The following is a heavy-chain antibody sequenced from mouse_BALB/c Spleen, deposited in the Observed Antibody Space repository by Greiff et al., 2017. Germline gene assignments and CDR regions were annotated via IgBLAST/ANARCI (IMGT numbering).Heavy chain of an antibody. CDR2: ISYDGSN. CDR1: GYSITSGYY. CDR3: AREDWYFDV. J-gene: IGHJ1*01. Sequence: EVKLQESGPGLVKPSQSLSLTCSVTGYSITSGYYWNWIRQFPGNKLEWMGYISYDGSNNYNPSLKNRISITRDTSKNQFFLKLNSVTTEDTATYYCAREDWYFDVWGAGTTVTVSS. V-gene: IGHV3-6*02.